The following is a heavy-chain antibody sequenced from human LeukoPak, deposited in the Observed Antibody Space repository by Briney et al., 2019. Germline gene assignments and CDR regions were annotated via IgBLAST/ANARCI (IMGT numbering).Heavy chain of an antibody. Sequence: GGSLRLSCAASGFTFSSCAMSWVRQAPGKGLEWVSGISDSGVSTYHADSVKGRFTVSRDNSKNTLYLQMNSRRAEDTALYYCAKSRGQYGDYLFYYYGMDVWGQGTTVTVSS. V-gene: IGHV3-23*01. CDR1: GFTFSSCA. D-gene: IGHD4-17*01. J-gene: IGHJ6*02. CDR2: ISDSGVST. CDR3: AKSRGQYGDYLFYYYGMDV.